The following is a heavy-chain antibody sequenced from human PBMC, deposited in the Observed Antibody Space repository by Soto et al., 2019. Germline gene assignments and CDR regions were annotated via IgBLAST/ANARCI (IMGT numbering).Heavy chain of an antibody. V-gene: IGHV3-23*01. D-gene: IGHD3-9*01. CDR2: IDGGGAGS. CDR1: GFTFRSYA. Sequence: EVQLLESGGGLVQPGGSLRLSCAASGFTFRSYAMSWVRQAPGRGLECVSSIDGGGAGSYYADSVKGRFTTSRDNSKNTLDLQMNSLRAEDTAVYYCAKGDILTGSKEGWDYWGQGTLVTVSS. CDR3: AKGDILTGSKEGWDY. J-gene: IGHJ4*02.